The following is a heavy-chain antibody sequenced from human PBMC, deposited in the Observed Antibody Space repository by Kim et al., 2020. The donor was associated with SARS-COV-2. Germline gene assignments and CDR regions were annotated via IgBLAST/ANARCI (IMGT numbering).Heavy chain of an antibody. D-gene: IGHD6-13*01. J-gene: IGHJ4*02. V-gene: IGHV1-18*04. CDR1: GYTFTSYG. CDR2: ISAYNGNT. Sequence: ASVKVSCKASGYTFTSYGISWVRQAPGQGLEWMGWISAYNGNTNYAQKLQGRVTMTTDTSTSTAYMELRSLRSDDTAVYYCARDRGGYSSSWSKTYYFDYWGQGTLVTVSS. CDR3: ARDRGGYSSSWSKTYYFDY.